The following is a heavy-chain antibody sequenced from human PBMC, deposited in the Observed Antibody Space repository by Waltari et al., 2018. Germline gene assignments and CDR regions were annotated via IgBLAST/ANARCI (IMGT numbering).Heavy chain of an antibody. CDR1: GFIFSSYA. CDR2: ISYDGNKE. Sequence: QVHLVESGGGVWGGVVQPGRSLRLSCAASGFIFSSYAMHWVRQATGKGLEWVAIISYDGNKEFYADSVKGRFTISRDNSKNTVDLQMDSLRPDDTGVYYCARDREWGLLSFGELSYWGQGTLVTVSS. CDR3: ARDREWGLLSFGELSY. D-gene: IGHD3-10*01. J-gene: IGHJ4*02. V-gene: IGHV3-30-3*01.